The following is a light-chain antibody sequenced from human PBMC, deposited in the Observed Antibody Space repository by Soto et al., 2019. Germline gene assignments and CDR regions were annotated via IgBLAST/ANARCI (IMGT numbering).Light chain of an antibody. J-gene: IGLJ2*01. CDR1: SSNIGSNT. CDR2: ANN. Sequence: QSVLTQPPSASGTPGQRVTISCSGGSSNIGSNTINWYQQLPGTAPKLLIYANNQRPSGVPDRFSGSKSGTSASLAISGLQSEYESEYYCAAWDDRMNGVIFVGGTKLTVL. V-gene: IGLV1-44*01. CDR3: AAWDDRMNGVI.